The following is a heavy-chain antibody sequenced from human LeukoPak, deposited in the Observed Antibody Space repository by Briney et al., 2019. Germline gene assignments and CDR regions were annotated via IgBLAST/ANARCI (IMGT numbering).Heavy chain of an antibody. V-gene: IGHV4-34*01. J-gene: IGHJ4*02. Sequence: SETLSLTCAVYGGSFSGYYWSWIRQPPGKGLEWIGEINHSGSTNYIPSLKSRVTISVDTSKNQFSLKLSSVTAADTAVYYCARVRTMIVVVITTPFFDYWGQGTLVTVSS. CDR1: GGSFSGYY. D-gene: IGHD3-22*01. CDR3: ARVRTMIVVVITTPFFDY. CDR2: INHSGST.